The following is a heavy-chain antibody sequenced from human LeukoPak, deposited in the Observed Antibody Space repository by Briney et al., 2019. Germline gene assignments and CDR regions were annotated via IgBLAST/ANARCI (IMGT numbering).Heavy chain of an antibody. D-gene: IGHD3-16*01. CDR2: NNPNSGGT. CDR1: GYTFTGYY. J-gene: IGHJ4*02. Sequence: VASVKVSCKASGYTFTGYYMHWVRQAPGQGLEWMGWNNPNSGGTNYAQKFQGRVTMTRDTSISTAYMELSRLRSDDTAVYYCARDLGTYYFDYWGQGTLVTVSS. CDR3: ARDLGTYYFDY. V-gene: IGHV1-2*02.